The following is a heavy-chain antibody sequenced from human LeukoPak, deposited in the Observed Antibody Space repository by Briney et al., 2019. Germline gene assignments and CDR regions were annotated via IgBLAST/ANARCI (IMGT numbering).Heavy chain of an antibody. Sequence: GGSLRLSCAASGFTFADYGMNWVRQAPGKGLEWVSAISGSGGSTYYADSVRGRFTISRDNAKNTVYLQMNSLRTEDTAVYYCARGLPNYYGMDVWGQGTTVTVSS. CDR2: ISGSGGST. CDR1: GFTFADYG. CDR3: ARGLPNYYGMDV. V-gene: IGHV3-23*01. J-gene: IGHJ6*02.